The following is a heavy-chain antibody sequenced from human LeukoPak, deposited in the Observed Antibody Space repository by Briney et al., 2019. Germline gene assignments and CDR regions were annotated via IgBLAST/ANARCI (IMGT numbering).Heavy chain of an antibody. CDR2: IYYSGTT. D-gene: IGHD3-22*01. V-gene: IGHV4-39*01. J-gene: IGHJ4*02. CDR3: ATSYYYDSSGYYYGFDY. CDR1: GGSFSSSGYY. Sequence: SETLSLTCTVSGGSFSSSGYYWVWIRQPPGKGLEWIGSIYYSGTTYYNPSLKSRVTISVDTSKNQFSLKLSSVTAADTAVYYCATSYYYDSSGYYYGFDYWGQGTLVTVSS.